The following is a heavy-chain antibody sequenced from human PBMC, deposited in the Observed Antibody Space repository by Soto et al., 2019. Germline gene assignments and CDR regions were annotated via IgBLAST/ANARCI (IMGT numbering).Heavy chain of an antibody. CDR2: INPNSGAT. CDR1: GYTFTDYF. J-gene: IGHJ6*02. Sequence: GASVKVSCKTSGYTFTDYFIHWVRQAPGQGLEWMGWINPNSGATKYAYKFQGRVTMTRDTSISTAYMELSRLRSDDTAVYYCARGRYCSSTSCYYYYGMDVWGQGTTVTVSS. D-gene: IGHD2-2*01. CDR3: ARGRYCSSTSCYYYYGMDV. V-gene: IGHV1-2*07.